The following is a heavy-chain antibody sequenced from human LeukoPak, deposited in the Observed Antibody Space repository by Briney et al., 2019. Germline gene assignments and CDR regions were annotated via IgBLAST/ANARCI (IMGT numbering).Heavy chain of an antibody. D-gene: IGHD5-18*01. J-gene: IGHJ5*02. CDR1: GYSFTSYW. Sequence: ESLKISCKGSGYSFTSYWIGWVRQMPGKGLEWMGIIYPGDSDTRYSPSFQGQVTISADKSISTAYLQWSSLKASDTAMYYCARRGYSYGYANWFDPWGQGTLVTVSS. CDR2: IYPGDSDT. CDR3: ARRGYSYGYANWFDP. V-gene: IGHV5-51*01.